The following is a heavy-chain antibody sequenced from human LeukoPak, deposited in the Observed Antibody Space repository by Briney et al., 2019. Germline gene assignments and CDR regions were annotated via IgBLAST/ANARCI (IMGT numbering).Heavy chain of an antibody. CDR3: ARVVTAAGLDL. Sequence: SETLSLTCTVSGGPISGSVTWGWVRQPPGKGLEWIGNVHYDGRPAPNPSLKSRVTMSLDTSTNQFSLKLNSVTATDTALYYCARVVTAAGLDLWGRGILVTISS. CDR1: GGPISGSVT. D-gene: IGHD6-19*01. V-gene: IGHV4-39*07. J-gene: IGHJ5*02. CDR2: VHYDGRP.